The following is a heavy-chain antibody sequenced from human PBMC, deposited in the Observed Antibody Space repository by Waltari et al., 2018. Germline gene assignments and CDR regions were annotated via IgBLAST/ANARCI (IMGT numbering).Heavy chain of an antibody. CDR1: GFTFSSYS. D-gene: IGHD3-3*01. V-gene: IGHV3-48*01. J-gene: IGHJ4*02. CDR2: ISSSSSTI. CDR3: ARDRPTYYDFWSGYSNFDY. Sequence: EVQLVESGGGLVQPGGSLRLSCAASGFTFSSYSMNWFRQAPGKGREWVSYISSSSSTIYYADSVKGRFTISRDKAKNSLYLQMNSLRAEDTAVYYCARDRPTYYDFWSGYSNFDYWGQGTLVTVSS.